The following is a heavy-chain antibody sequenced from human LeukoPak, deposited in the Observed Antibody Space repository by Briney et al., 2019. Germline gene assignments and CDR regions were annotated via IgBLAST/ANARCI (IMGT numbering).Heavy chain of an antibody. CDR1: GFTFSSYA. D-gene: IGHD3-10*01. J-gene: IGHJ4*02. Sequence: GGSLRLSCAASGFTFSSYAMSWVRQAPGKGLEWVSAISGSGGSTYYADSAKGRFTISRDNSKNTLYLQMNSLRAEDTAVYYCAKDANYYGSGAIDHWGQGTLVTVSS. V-gene: IGHV3-23*01. CDR2: ISGSGGST. CDR3: AKDANYYGSGAIDH.